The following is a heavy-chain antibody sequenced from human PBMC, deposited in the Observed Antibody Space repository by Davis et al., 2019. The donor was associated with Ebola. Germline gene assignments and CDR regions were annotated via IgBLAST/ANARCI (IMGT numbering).Heavy chain of an antibody. Sequence: GGSLRLSCAASGFTFSNYAMTWVRQAPGKGLEWVSAISASSVHIYYAESVKGRFTISRDNPKNTLYLLMNSLRAEDTAVYYCAKIEAYGSGNFFDYWGQGTLVTVSS. CDR2: ISASSVHI. CDR1: GFTFSNYA. CDR3: AKIEAYGSGNFFDY. V-gene: IGHV3-23*01. D-gene: IGHD3-10*01. J-gene: IGHJ4*02.